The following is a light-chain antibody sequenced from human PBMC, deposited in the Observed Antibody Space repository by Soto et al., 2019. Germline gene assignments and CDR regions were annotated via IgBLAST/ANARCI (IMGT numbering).Light chain of an antibody. CDR3: QQYGSSRGT. CDR2: GAS. J-gene: IGKJ5*01. CDR1: QSVSSN. V-gene: IGKV3-20*01. Sequence: EIVMTQSPATLSVSPGERATLSCRASQSVSSNLAWYQQKPGQAPRLLIYGASSRATGIPDRFSGSGSGTDFTLTISRLEPEDFAVYYCQQYGSSRGTFGQGTRLEI.